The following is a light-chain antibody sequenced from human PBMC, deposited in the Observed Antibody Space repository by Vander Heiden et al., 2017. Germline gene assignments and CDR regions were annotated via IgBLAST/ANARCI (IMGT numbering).Light chain of an antibody. CDR2: KDN. J-gene: IGLJ2*01. Sequence: SYEPTQPSSVSVSPGQTARIICSGDVLAKKYARWFQQKPGQAPILVIYKDNERPSGIPERFSGSSSGTTVTLTISGAQVEDEADYYCYSEADNNLVFGGGTKLTVL. CDR3: YSEADNNLV. CDR1: VLAKKY. V-gene: IGLV3-27*01.